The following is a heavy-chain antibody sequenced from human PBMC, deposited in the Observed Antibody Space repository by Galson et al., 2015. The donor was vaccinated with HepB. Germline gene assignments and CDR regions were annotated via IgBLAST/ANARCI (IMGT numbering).Heavy chain of an antibody. CDR2: ISAYNGNT. J-gene: IGHJ6*02. V-gene: IGHV1-18*04. CDR1: GYTFTSYG. CDR3: ASGDIVAVPAAMGRDYYYYGMDV. D-gene: IGHD2-2*01. Sequence: SVKVSCKASGYTFTSYGISWVRQAPGQGLEWMGWISAYNGNTNYAQKLQGRVTMTTDTSTSTAYMELRSLRSDDTAVYYCASGDIVAVPAAMGRDYYYYGMDVWGQGTTVTVSS.